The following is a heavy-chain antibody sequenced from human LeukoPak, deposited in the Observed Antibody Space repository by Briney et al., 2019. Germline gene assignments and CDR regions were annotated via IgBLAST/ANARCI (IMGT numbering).Heavy chain of an antibody. Sequence: GGSLVLSCAVSGMTGSNYGVGWGGPGPGQGLEWFAGIGDRGGRTHYADSLKGRFSSSTDHRNNTLYLQMNSLRAEDRAVYFCAKRGAVIRVIPVGFHKEAYYFDSWGQGALVTVSS. V-gene: IGHV3-23*01. CDR2: IGDRGGRT. J-gene: IGHJ4*02. CDR3: AKRGAVIRVIPVGFHKEAYYFDS. CDR1: GMTGSNYG. D-gene: IGHD3-22*01.